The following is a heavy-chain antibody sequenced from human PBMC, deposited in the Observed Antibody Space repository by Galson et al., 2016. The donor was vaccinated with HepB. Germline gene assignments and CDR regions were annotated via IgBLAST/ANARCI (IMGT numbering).Heavy chain of an antibody. CDR2: IYSSGNT. D-gene: IGHD6-13*01. CDR3: ARGGGAAAAA. V-gene: IGHV3-53*01. CDR1: GFTVSNNS. J-gene: IGHJ5*02. Sequence: SLRLSCAASGFTVSNNSMRWVRQAPGTALEWVSLIYSSGNTHYADSVKGRFTISRDSSKNTVYLQMHSLRVDDTAVYYCARGGGAAAAAWGQGTLVTVSS.